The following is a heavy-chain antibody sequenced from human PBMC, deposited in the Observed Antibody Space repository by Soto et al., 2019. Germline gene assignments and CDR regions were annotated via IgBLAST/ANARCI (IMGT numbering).Heavy chain of an antibody. CDR3: AWGRFGELIGVDWLGP. Sequence: QLQLQESGSGLVKPSQTLSLTCGVSGGSISSTGYSWSWIRQPPGKGLDWIGYIHHAGSTHYNPSLKSRATISVDTSNNQFSLMLTSVTAADTAVYYCAWGRFGELIGVDWLGPWGQGTLVTVTS. CDR2: IHHAGST. V-gene: IGHV4-30-2*01. CDR1: GGSISSTGYS. J-gene: IGHJ5*02. D-gene: IGHD3-10*01.